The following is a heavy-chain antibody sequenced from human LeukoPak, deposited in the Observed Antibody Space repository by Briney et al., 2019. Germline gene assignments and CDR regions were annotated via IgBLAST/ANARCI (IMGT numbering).Heavy chain of an antibody. Sequence: GRSLRLSCAASGFTFSSDGMHWVRQDPSKWLGWVAFIRYDGSNKYYADAVKGRFTISRDNSKNTLYLQMNSLRAEDTAVYYCAKDAAVALYYFDYWGQGTLVTVSS. CDR3: AKDAAVALYYFDY. CDR1: GFTFSSDG. J-gene: IGHJ4*02. CDR2: IRYDGSNK. D-gene: IGHD6-19*01. V-gene: IGHV3-30*02.